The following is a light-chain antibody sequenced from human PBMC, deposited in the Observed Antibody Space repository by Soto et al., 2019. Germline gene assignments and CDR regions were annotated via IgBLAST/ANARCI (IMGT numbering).Light chain of an antibody. CDR3: QQYNFYWT. Sequence: DIQMTQSPSTLSASVGDRVTITCRASQSIDSGLAWYQQKPGKAPKLLIYKASTLESGVPLRFSGSGSGTEFTLTITRLQPDDFATYYCQQYNFYWTFGQGTRVEIK. CDR1: QSIDSG. V-gene: IGKV1-5*03. J-gene: IGKJ1*01. CDR2: KAS.